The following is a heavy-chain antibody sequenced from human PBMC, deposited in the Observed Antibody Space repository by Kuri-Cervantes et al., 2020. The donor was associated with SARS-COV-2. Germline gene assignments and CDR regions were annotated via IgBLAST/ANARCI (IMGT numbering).Heavy chain of an antibody. CDR2: IIPIFGTA. CDR1: GGTFSSYA. Sequence: SVKVSCKASGGTFSSYAISWVRQAPGQGLEWMGGIIPIFGTANYAQKFQGRVTITRDTSASTAYMELSSLRSEDTAVYYCAREYYDSSGYFDYWGQGTLVTVSS. CDR3: AREYYDSSGYFDY. J-gene: IGHJ4*02. V-gene: IGHV1-69*05. D-gene: IGHD3-22*01.